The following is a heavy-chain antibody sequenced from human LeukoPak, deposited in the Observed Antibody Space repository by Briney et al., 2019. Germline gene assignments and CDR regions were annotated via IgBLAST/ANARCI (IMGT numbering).Heavy chain of an antibody. CDR1: GYTFTSYD. CDR3: ARGLLYCSSTSCYAY. D-gene: IGHD2-2*01. Sequence: ASVNVSCKASGYTFTSYDINWVRQATGQGLEWMGWMNPNSGNPGYAQKFQGRVTMTRNSSVSTAYMELSSLRSEDTAVYYCARGLLYCSSTSCYAYWGQGTLVTVSS. V-gene: IGHV1-8*01. CDR2: MNPNSGNP. J-gene: IGHJ4*02.